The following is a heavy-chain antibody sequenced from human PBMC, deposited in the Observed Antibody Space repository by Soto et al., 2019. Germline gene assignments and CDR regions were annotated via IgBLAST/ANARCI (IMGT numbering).Heavy chain of an antibody. D-gene: IGHD5-12*01. CDR2: ISGSGGST. J-gene: IGHJ6*02. CDR3: ARDLGGGYNDYYYGMDV. V-gene: IGHV3-23*01. Sequence: GGSLRLSCAASGFTFSSYAMSWVRQAPGKGLEWVSAISGSGGSTYYADSVKGRFTISRDNAKNSLYLQMNSLRAEDTAVYYCARDLGGGYNDYYYGMDVWGQGTTVTVSS. CDR1: GFTFSSYA.